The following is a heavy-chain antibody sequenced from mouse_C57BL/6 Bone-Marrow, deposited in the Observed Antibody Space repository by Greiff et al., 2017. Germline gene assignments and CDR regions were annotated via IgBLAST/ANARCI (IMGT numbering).Heavy chain of an antibody. V-gene: IGHV1-15*01. CDR2: IDPETGGT. Sequence: QVQLQQSGAELVRPGASVTLSCKASGYTFTDYEMHWVKQTPVHGLEWIGAIDPETGGTAYNQKFKGKAILTADKSSSTAYMELRSLTSEDSAVYYCTRDTTVVAHYFDYWGQGTTLTASS. CDR3: TRDTTVVAHYFDY. CDR1: GYTFTDYE. J-gene: IGHJ2*01. D-gene: IGHD1-1*01.